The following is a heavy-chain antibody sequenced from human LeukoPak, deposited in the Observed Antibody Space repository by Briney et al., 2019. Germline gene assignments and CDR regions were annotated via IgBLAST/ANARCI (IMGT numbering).Heavy chain of an antibody. CDR1: GLTFGKYW. CDR3: ARDQYDTWSRRGNFDS. CDR2: IKLDGSEK. V-gene: IGHV3-7*03. J-gene: IGHJ4*02. D-gene: IGHD3-3*01. Sequence: QPGGSLRLSCVASGLTFGKYWMSWVRQAPGKGLEWVANIKLDGSEKNYVDSVKGRFTISRDNTKNSLYLQMNSLRVEDTAVFYCARDQYDTWSRRGNFDSWGQGTLVIVSS.